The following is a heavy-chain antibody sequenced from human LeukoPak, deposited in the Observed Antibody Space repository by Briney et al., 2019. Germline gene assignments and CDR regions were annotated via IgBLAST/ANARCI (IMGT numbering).Heavy chain of an antibody. V-gene: IGHV3-7*01. CDR3: ARDDSGPDY. CDR1: GFTFSSYW. D-gene: IGHD6-19*01. J-gene: IGHJ4*02. CDR2: IKQDGSEK. Sequence: GGSLRLSCAVSGFTFSSYWMSWVRQAPGKGLEWVANIKQDGSEKSYVDSVKGRFTISRDNAKNSLYLQMNSLRAEDTAVYYCARDDSGPDYWGQGTLVTVSS.